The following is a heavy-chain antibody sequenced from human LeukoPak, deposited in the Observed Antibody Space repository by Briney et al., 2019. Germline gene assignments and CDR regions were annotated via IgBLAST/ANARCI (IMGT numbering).Heavy chain of an antibody. D-gene: IGHD2-2*01. J-gene: IGHJ4*02. CDR2: IYYSGST. CDR3: ARDSRVTGVLGSANYYFDY. Sequence: SETLSLTCTVSGGSISSGDYYWSWIRQHPGKGLEWIGYIYYSGSTYYNPSLKSRVTISVDTSKNQFSLKLSSVTAADTAVYYCARDSRVTGVLGSANYYFDYWGQGTLVTVSS. V-gene: IGHV4-31*03. CDR1: GGSISSGDYY.